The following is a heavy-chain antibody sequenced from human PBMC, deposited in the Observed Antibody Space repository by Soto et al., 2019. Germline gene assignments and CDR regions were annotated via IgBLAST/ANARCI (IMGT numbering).Heavy chain of an antibody. J-gene: IGHJ4*02. Sequence: PSETLSLTCAVYGWSFSGYYWSWIRQPPGKGQKWIGEINHSGSTNYNPSLKSRVTISVDTSKNQLSLKLSSVTAADTAVYYCARGPHLRFLGTYFGRYFDYWGQGTLVTVSS. CDR2: INHSGST. CDR3: ARGPHLRFLGTYFGRYFDY. D-gene: IGHD3-3*01. CDR1: GWSFSGYY. V-gene: IGHV4-34*01.